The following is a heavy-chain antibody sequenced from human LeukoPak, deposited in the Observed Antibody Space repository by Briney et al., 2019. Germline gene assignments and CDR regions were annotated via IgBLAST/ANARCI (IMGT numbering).Heavy chain of an antibody. V-gene: IGHV3-30*14. J-gene: IGHJ4*02. CDR3: ARGGRGSSWFDN. CDR2: ISYDGDSS. Sequence: GGSLRLSCAASKPIFSTYTMHWVRQAPGKGLEWVATISYDGDSSFYADSVKGRFIISRENAKNSLYLQMNSLRAGDTAVYYCARGGRGSSWFDNWGQGTLVTVSS. CDR1: KPIFSTYT. D-gene: IGHD6-13*01.